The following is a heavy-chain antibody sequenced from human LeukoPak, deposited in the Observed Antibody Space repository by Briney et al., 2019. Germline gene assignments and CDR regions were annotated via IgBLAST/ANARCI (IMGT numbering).Heavy chain of an antibody. CDR2: ISGSGGST. D-gene: IGHD4-17*01. J-gene: IGHJ4*02. CDR1: GFTFSSYG. V-gene: IGHV3-23*01. CDR3: AKGAYGDYGPRD. Sequence: GGSLRLSCAASGFTFSSYGMSWVRQAPGKGLEWVSAISGSGGSTYYADYVKGRFTISRDNSKNTQYLQMNSLRAEDTAVYYCAKGAYGDYGPRDWGQGTLVTVSS.